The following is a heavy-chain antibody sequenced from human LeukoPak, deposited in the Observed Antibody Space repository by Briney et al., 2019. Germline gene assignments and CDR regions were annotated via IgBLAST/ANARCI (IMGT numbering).Heavy chain of an antibody. CDR2: ISSSSTI. D-gene: IGHD3-22*01. J-gene: IGHJ6*02. CDR1: GFTFSSYS. CDR3: ARGEADSSGFSWYYYYGMDV. Sequence: PGGSLRLSCAASGFTFSSYSMNWVRQAPGKGLEWVSYISSSSTIYYADTVKGRFTISRDNAKNSLYLQMNSLRAEDTAVYYCARGEADSSGFSWYYYYGMDVWGQGTTVTVSS. V-gene: IGHV3-48*01.